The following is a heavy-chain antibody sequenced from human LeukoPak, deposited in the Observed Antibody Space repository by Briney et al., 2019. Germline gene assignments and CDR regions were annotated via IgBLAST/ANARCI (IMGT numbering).Heavy chain of an antibody. D-gene: IGHD2-15*01. V-gene: IGHV4-39*01. J-gene: IGHJ6*03. Sequence: PSETLSLTCSVSGGSISSSGYYWNWIRQPPGKGLEWVGSIYYSGTTYYNSSLKSRVTISEDTSKNRFSLMLTSVTAADTAVYYCARQVSDSFYYYIDVWGEGTTVIVSS. CDR1: GGSISSSGYY. CDR3: ARQVSDSFYYYIDV. CDR2: IYYSGTT.